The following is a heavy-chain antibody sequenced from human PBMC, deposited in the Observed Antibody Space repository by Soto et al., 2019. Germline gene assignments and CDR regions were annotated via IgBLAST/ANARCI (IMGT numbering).Heavy chain of an antibody. V-gene: IGHV3-23*01. CDR3: AKDKVVNY. J-gene: IGHJ4*02. CDR1: GFTFNSYA. Sequence: EVQLLESGGGLVQPGGSLRLSCAASGFTFNSYAMSWVRQAPGQGLEWVSAISGSGGSTYYADSVKGRCTISRDNSKNTLYLQMNSLRVEDTAVDYWAKDKVVNYWGQGTLVTVSS. CDR2: ISGSGGST. D-gene: IGHD2-21*01.